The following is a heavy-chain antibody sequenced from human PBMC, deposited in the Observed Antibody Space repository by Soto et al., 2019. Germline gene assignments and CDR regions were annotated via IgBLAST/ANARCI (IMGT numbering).Heavy chain of an antibody. CDR1: GGSISSYY. CDR3: ARVWGGAFDI. D-gene: IGHD3-10*01. V-gene: IGHV4-59*01. CDR2: IYYSGST. J-gene: IGHJ3*02. Sequence: QVQLQESGPGLVKPSETLSLTCTVSGGSISSYYWSWIRQPPGKGLEWIGYIYYSGSTNYNPSLXGXVXRXXDTSKNQFSLRLSSVTAADTAVYYCARVWGGAFDIWGQGTMVTVSS.